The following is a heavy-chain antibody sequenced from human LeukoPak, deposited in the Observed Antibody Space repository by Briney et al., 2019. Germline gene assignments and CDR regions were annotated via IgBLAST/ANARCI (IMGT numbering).Heavy chain of an antibody. CDR2: ISSSSSYI. CDR3: AKDGFALALHYSFDY. D-gene: IGHD3-3*01. CDR1: GFTFSTYS. J-gene: IGHJ4*02. V-gene: IGHV3-21*01. Sequence: GGSLRLSCAASGFTFSTYSMNWVRQAPGKGLESVSSISSSSSYIYYADSVKGRFTISRDNAKNSLYLQMNSLRAEDTAVYYCAKDGFALALHYSFDYWGQGTLVTVSS.